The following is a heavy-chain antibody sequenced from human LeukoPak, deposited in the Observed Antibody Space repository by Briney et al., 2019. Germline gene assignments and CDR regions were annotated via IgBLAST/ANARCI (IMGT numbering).Heavy chain of an antibody. Sequence: GGSLRLSCAASGFTFSSYWMSWVRQAPGKGLEWVANIKQDGSEKYYVDSVKGRFTISRDNAKNSLYQQMNSLRAEDTAVYYCAREGSWYDPNWFDPWGQGTLVTVSS. CDR2: IKQDGSEK. V-gene: IGHV3-7*01. J-gene: IGHJ5*02. D-gene: IGHD6-13*01. CDR3: AREGSWYDPNWFDP. CDR1: GFTFSSYW.